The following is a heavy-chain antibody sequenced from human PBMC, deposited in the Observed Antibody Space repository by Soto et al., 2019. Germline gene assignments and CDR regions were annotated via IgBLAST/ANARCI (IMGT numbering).Heavy chain of an antibody. CDR3: ARTSAAGKYYYGMDV. J-gene: IGHJ6*02. Sequence: GETLKISCKGSGYSFTSYWIGWVRQMPGKGLEWMGIIYPGDSDTRYSPSFQGQVTISADKSISTAYLQWSSLKASDTAMYYCARTSAAGKYYYGMDVSGQGTTVTVSS. V-gene: IGHV5-51*01. D-gene: IGHD6-13*01. CDR1: GYSFTSYW. CDR2: IYPGDSDT.